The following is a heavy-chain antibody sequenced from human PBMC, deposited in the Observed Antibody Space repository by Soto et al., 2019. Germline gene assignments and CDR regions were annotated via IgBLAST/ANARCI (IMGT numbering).Heavy chain of an antibody. J-gene: IGHJ4*02. V-gene: IGHV4-59*01. Sequence: QVQLQESGPGLVKPSETLSLTCTVSGGSISSYYWSWIRQPPGKGLEWIGYIYYSGSTNSNPSLKSRVTISVDTSKNQFSLKLSSVTAADTAVYYCARVGSYGHEFDYWGQGTLVTVSS. CDR3: ARVGSYGHEFDY. CDR1: GGSISSYY. CDR2: IYYSGST. D-gene: IGHD5-18*01.